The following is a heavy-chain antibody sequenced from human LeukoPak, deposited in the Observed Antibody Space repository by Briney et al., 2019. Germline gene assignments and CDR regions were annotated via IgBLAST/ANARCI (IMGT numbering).Heavy chain of an antibody. Sequence: GGSLRLSCAASGFTFSSYWMNWVRQAPGKGLVWVSRIKSDESTTSYADSVKGRFTIYRDNARNTPYLQMNSLRTEDTAVYYCARGDGGSYGGRFDYWGQGTLVTVSS. V-gene: IGHV3-74*01. J-gene: IGHJ4*02. CDR2: IKSDESTT. CDR3: ARGDGGSYGGRFDY. D-gene: IGHD1-26*01. CDR1: GFTFSSYW.